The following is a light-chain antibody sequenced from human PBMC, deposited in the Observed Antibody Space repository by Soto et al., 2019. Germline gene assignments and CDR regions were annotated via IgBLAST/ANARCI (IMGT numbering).Light chain of an antibody. Sequence: DIQMTQSPSSLSASVGDRLTITCRASQDIRTDLGWYQQKPGKAPKLLIYTASTLQSGVPSRFSGSGSGTDFTLTISSLQPEDVATYYCQKYNSAPLTFGGGTKVDIK. J-gene: IGKJ4*01. CDR2: TAS. CDR1: QDIRTD. CDR3: QKYNSAPLT. V-gene: IGKV1-27*01.